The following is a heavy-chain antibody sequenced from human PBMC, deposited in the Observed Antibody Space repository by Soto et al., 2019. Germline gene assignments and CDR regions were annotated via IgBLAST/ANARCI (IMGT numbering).Heavy chain of an antibody. Sequence: PSETLSLTCTVSGGSISSYYWSWIRQPPGKGLEWIGYIYYSGSTNYNPSLKSRVTISVDTPKNQFSLKLSSVTAADTAVYSYARANDASNSLYYYYGMDVWCQGTTVTVSS. CDR1: GGSISSYY. CDR3: ARANDASNSLYYYYGMDV. CDR2: IYYSGST. J-gene: IGHJ6*02. D-gene: IGHD1-1*01. V-gene: IGHV4-59*01.